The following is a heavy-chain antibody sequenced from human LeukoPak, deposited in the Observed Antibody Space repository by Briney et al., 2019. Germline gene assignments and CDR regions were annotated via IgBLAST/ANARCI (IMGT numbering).Heavy chain of an antibody. CDR2: ISYDGSNK. J-gene: IGHJ6*02. D-gene: IGHD6-19*01. CDR1: GFTPSSYG. Sequence: GGSLRLSCAASGFTPSSYGMHWVRQAPGKGLEWVAVISYDGSNKYYADSVKGRFTISRDNSKNTLYLQMNSLRAEDTAVYYCAKGAYSSGWYGNLDYYYGMDVWGQGTTVTVSS. CDR3: AKGAYSSGWYGNLDYYYGMDV. V-gene: IGHV3-30*18.